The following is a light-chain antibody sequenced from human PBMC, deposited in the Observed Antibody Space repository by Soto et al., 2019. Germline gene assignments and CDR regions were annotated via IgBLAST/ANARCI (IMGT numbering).Light chain of an antibody. Sequence: EIVLTQSPDTVSLSPGERATLSCRASQSVSNIYLSWYQQKPGQAPRLLIYASSNRATGIPDRFSGTGSGTDFTLTISRLEPEHFAVYYCQQYDSVPTTFGQGTKVEIK. CDR1: QSVSNIY. CDR3: QQYDSVPTT. CDR2: ASS. V-gene: IGKV3-20*01. J-gene: IGKJ1*01.